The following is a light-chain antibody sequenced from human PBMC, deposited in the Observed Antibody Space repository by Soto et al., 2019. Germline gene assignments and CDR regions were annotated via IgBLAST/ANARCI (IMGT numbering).Light chain of an antibody. Sequence: QSALTQPASVAGSLGQSITLSCTGTSSDIAIYNYVSWYQHHPGRVPKLLISEVTNRPSGASDRFSSSKSGNTASLTISGLQADDEADYYCTSFTTSSSLVFGGGTKLTVL. CDR1: SSDIAIYNY. CDR3: TSFTTSSSLV. J-gene: IGLJ2*01. V-gene: IGLV2-14*01. CDR2: EVT.